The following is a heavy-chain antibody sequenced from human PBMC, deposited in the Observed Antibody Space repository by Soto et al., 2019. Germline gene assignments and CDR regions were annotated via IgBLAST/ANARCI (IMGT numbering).Heavy chain of an antibody. D-gene: IGHD1-7*01. V-gene: IGHV3-64*01. CDR1: GFTFSSYD. J-gene: IGHJ4*02. CDR2: ISSNGGTT. CDR3: VRRVSGNYDY. Sequence: EVQLAESGGGMVQPGGSLRLSCVASGFTFSSYDMNWVRQAPGKGLEYVSSISSNGGTTYYGNSVKGRLTIARDNSKNTLYLQMGSLRAEDMAVYYCVRRVSGNYDYWGQGTLVTVSS.